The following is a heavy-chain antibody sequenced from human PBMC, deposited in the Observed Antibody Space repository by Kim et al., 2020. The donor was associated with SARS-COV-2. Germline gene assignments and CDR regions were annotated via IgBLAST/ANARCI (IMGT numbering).Heavy chain of an antibody. Sequence: ASVKVSCKASGYTFTSYGISWVRQAPGQGLEWMGWISAYNGNTNYAQKLQGRVTMTTDTSTSTAYMELRSLRSDDTAVYYCARGVSSSWYQSYYYYGMDVWGQGTTVTVSS. V-gene: IGHV1-18*04. CDR3: ARGVSSSWYQSYYYYGMDV. CDR1: GYTFTSYG. D-gene: IGHD6-13*01. CDR2: ISAYNGNT. J-gene: IGHJ6*02.